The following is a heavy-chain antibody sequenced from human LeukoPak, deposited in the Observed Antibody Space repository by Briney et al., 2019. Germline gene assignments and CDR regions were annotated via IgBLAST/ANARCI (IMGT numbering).Heavy chain of an antibody. CDR3: ARLLPGTVTTKFDAFDI. J-gene: IGHJ3*02. V-gene: IGHV5-51*03. D-gene: IGHD4-17*01. Sequence: PGESLKISCKGSGYSFTSYWIGWVRQMPGKGLEWMGIIYPGDSDTRYSPSFQGQVTISADKSISTAYLQWSSLKASDTAMYYCARLLPGTVTTKFDAFDIWGQGTIVTVSS. CDR2: IYPGDSDT. CDR1: GYSFTSYW.